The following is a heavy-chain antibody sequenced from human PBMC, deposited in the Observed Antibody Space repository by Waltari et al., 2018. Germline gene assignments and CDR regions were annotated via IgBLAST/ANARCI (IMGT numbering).Heavy chain of an antibody. J-gene: IGHJ4*02. D-gene: IGHD5-18*01. V-gene: IGHV3-66*02. CDR3: ATARDEDTAMVYFDN. CDR1: GFTVRTPH. CDR2: IYPAGSA. Sequence: EVKLVESGGGLVHPGGSLSLSCAASGFTVRTPHRSWVRQAPGKGLEWVSIIYPAGSAYNADSVEGRFTISRDISNNMLHLQMNSLRLEDSATYYCATARDEDTAMVYFDNWGQGTLVSVSS.